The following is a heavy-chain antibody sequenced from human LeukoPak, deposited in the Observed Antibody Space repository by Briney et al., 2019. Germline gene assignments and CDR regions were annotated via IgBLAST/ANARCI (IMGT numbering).Heavy chain of an antibody. CDR2: IYYSGST. CDR3: ARLRDGYNYFDY. CDR1: GGSISSYY. J-gene: IGHJ4*02. Sequence: SETLSLTCTVSGGSISSYYWSWLRQPPGKGLEWIGYIYYSGSTNCNPSLKSRVTISVDTSKNQFSLKLSSVTAADTAVYYCARLRDGYNYFDYWGQGTLVTVSS. V-gene: IGHV4-59*08. D-gene: IGHD5-24*01.